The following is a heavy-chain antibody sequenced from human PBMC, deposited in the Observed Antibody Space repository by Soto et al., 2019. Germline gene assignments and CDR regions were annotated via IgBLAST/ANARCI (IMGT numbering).Heavy chain of an antibody. J-gene: IGHJ6*03. Sequence: EVQLVESGGGLVQPGRSLRLSCIASGFNFNDHGMHWVRQAPGKGLEWVSGITWHSDGMGYADSVKGRFTISRDNAKKSLYLQMNSLRVEDTALYYCAKEDSGFSGYMDVWGKGTTVTVSS. CDR3: AKEDSGFSGYMDV. D-gene: IGHD3-10*01. CDR2: ITWHSDGM. CDR1: GFNFNDHG. V-gene: IGHV3-9*01.